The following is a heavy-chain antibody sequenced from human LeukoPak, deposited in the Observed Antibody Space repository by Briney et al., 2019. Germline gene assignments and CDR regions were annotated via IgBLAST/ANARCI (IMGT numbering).Heavy chain of an antibody. Sequence: ASVKVSCKASGYTFTSYGISWVRQAPGQGLEWMGWISAYSGNTNYAQKLQGRVTMTTDTSTSTAYMEMRSLRSDDTAVYYCARLHGYCSSTSCYPYYYYYMDVWGKGTTITVSS. CDR3: ARLHGYCSSTSCYPYYYYYMDV. D-gene: IGHD2-2*01. V-gene: IGHV1-18*01. CDR2: ISAYSGNT. CDR1: GYTFTSYG. J-gene: IGHJ6*03.